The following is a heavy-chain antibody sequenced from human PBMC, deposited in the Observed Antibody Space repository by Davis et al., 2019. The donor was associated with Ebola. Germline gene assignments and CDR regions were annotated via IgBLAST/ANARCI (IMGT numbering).Heavy chain of an antibody. CDR1: GGSFSGYY. CDR3: AGEGSNYVYYYYYMDV. D-gene: IGHD4-11*01. CDR2: INHSGST. J-gene: IGHJ6*03. V-gene: IGHV4-34*01. Sequence: SETLSLTCAVYGGSFSGYYWSWIRQPPGKGLEWIGEINHSGSTNYNPSLKSRVTISVDTSKNQFSLKLSSVTAADTAVYYCAGEGSNYVYYYYYMDVWGKGTTVTVSS.